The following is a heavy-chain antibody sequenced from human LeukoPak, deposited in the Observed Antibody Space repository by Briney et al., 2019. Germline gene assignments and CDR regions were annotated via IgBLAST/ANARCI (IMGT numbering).Heavy chain of an antibody. CDR1: GFTFSSYG. V-gene: IGHV3-33*01. CDR2: IWYDGSNK. CDR3: ARDRVPAATHYYYGMDV. Sequence: GGSLRLSCAASGFTFSSYGMHRVRQAPGKGLEWVAVIWYDGSNKYYADSVKGRFTISRDNSKNTLYLQMNSLRAEDTAVYYCARDRVPAATHYYYGMDVWGQGTTVTVSS. D-gene: IGHD2-2*01. J-gene: IGHJ6*02.